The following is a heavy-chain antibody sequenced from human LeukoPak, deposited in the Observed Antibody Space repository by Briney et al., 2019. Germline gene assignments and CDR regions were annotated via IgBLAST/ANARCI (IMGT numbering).Heavy chain of an antibody. D-gene: IGHD3-22*01. CDR1: GGSFSGYY. J-gene: IGHJ4*02. CDR2: INHSGST. CDR3: ASGYYYDSSGPSRGDYFDY. V-gene: IGHV4-34*01. Sequence: PSETLSLTCAVYGGSFSGYYWSWIRQPPGKGLEWIGEINHSGSTNYNPSLKSRVTISVDTSKNQFSLKLSSVTAADTAVYYCASGYYYDSSGPSRGDYFDYWGQGTLVTVSS.